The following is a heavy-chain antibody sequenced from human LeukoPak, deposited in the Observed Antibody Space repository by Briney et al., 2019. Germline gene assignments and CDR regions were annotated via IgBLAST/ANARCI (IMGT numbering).Heavy chain of an antibody. CDR3: AKTYYYDSSGYYFVTPFDY. CDR1: GFTFSSYA. V-gene: IGHV3-23*01. Sequence: GGSLRLSCAASGFTFSSYAMSWVRQAPGKGLEWVSAIGGSGGSTYYADSVKGRFTISRDNSKNTLYLQMNSLRAEDTAVYYCAKTYYYDSSGYYFVTPFDYWGQGTLVTVSS. CDR2: IGGSGGST. D-gene: IGHD3-22*01. J-gene: IGHJ4*02.